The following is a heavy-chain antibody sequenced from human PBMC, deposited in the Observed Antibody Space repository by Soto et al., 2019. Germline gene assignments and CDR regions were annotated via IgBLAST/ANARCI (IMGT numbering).Heavy chain of an antibody. J-gene: IGHJ6*02. CDR2: IDWNGGST. CDR1: GFTFDDYA. Sequence: EVQLVESGGGLVQPGRSLRLSCVASGFTFDDYAMHWVRQTPGKGLEWVSSIDWNGGSTAYADSVKGRFTISRDNARNSLYLQMNSLRPEDTALYYCVKGRGSYFVYFGLDVWGQGPTFTVSS. CDR3: VKGRGSYFVYFGLDV. D-gene: IGHD1-26*01. V-gene: IGHV3-9*01.